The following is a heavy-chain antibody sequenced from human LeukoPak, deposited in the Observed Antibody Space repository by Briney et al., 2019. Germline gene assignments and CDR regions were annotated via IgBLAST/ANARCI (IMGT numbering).Heavy chain of an antibody. CDR1: AVSITDIY. D-gene: IGHD4-11*01. V-gene: IGHV4-59*01. CDR3: ASRDYRGRSGDY. Sequence: SETLSPTSTVSAVSITDIYCGCNRQPPGKGLEWIGYMYYSGSTNYNPSLKSRVTISVDTSKNQFSLKSSSVTAAATAMYYYASRDYRGRSGDYWGQGTLVTVSS. CDR2: MYYSGST. J-gene: IGHJ4*02.